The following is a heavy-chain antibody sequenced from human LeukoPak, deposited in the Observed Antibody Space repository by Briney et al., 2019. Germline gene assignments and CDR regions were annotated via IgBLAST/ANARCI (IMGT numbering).Heavy chain of an antibody. CDR1: GYTFTSYG. Sequence: ASVKVSCKASGYTFTSYGISRVRQAPGQGLEWMGWISAYNGNTNYAQKLQGRVTMTTDTSTSTAYMELRSHRSDDTAVYYCARGQDSSSWYYYYYYMDVWGKGTTVTISS. V-gene: IGHV1-18*01. CDR3: ARGQDSSSWYYYYYYMDV. D-gene: IGHD6-13*01. CDR2: ISAYNGNT. J-gene: IGHJ6*03.